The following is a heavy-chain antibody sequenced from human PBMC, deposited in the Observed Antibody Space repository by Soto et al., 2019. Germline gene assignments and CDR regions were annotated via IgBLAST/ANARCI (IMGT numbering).Heavy chain of an antibody. CDR1: GGTFSSYA. CDR3: ARDTAYCGGDCYSLPSGGMDV. J-gene: IGHJ6*02. V-gene: IGHV1-69*13. CDR2: IIPIFGTA. Sequence: SVKVSCKASGGTFSSYAISWVRQAPGQGLEWMGGIIPIFGTANYAQKFQGRVTITADESTSTAYMELSSLRSEDTAVYYCARDTAYCGGDCYSLPSGGMDVWGQGTTVTVSS. D-gene: IGHD2-21*02.